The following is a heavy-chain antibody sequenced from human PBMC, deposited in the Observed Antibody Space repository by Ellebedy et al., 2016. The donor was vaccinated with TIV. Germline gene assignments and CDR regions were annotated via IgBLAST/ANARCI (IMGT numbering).Heavy chain of an antibody. V-gene: IGHV3-7*01. CDR2: INQDGSEK. CDR3: ATDGSYGDYLSPTHAFVI. CDR1: GFTFSSYW. J-gene: IGHJ3*02. Sequence: GGSLRLSCAASGFTFSSYWMTWVRQAPGKGLEWVANINQDGSEKFYVDSVNGRFTVSRDNAKNPLYLHLNSLRAEDTAMYYCATDGSYGDYLSPTHAFVIWGQGTMVTVSS. D-gene: IGHD4-17*01.